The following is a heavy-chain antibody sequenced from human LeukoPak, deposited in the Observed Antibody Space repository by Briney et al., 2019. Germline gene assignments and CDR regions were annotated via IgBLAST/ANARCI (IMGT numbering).Heavy chain of an antibody. CDR1: GDSMSRSSYW. V-gene: IGHV4-39*01. Sequence: SETLSLTCSVSGDSMSRSSYWWGLIRQPPGKWLDWIGTINYIGSTYYNPSLKSRVTISIDTPKNQFSLKLSPVTAADTAVYYCARVGIYCSSTNCFLANFDYWGQGTLVTVSS. CDR3: ARVGIYCSSTNCFLANFDY. J-gene: IGHJ4*02. CDR2: INYIGST. D-gene: IGHD2-2*01.